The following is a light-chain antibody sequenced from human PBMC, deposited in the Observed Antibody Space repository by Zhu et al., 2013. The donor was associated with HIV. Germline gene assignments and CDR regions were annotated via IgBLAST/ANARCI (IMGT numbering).Light chain of an antibody. CDR1: QSISTL. V-gene: IGKV1-39*01. CDR2: AAS. J-gene: IGKJ2*01. CDR3: QQYNGFPKI. Sequence: DIQMTQSPSSLSASVGDRVTITCRASQSISTLLNWYQQKPGKAPKVLIYAASSLQSGVPSRFSGSGSGTNFSLTINSLQPEDSATYYCQQYNGFPKIFGQGTTFGDQT.